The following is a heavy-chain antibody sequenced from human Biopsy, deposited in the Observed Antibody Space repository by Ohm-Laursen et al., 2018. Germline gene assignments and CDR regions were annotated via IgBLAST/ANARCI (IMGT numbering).Heavy chain of an antibody. CDR3: ARATNSTGWPYYYFYGMDV. J-gene: IGHJ6*02. Sequence: SQALSLTCTVSGGSISSDYWSWIRQTPGKGLEWIGYIYYRGSTNYNPSLKSRVTISVETSKNQFSLRLNSVTAADTAVYYCARATNSTGWPYYYFYGMDVWGQGTTVTVSS. D-gene: IGHD2/OR15-2a*01. CDR1: GGSISSDY. V-gene: IGHV4-59*01. CDR2: IYYRGST.